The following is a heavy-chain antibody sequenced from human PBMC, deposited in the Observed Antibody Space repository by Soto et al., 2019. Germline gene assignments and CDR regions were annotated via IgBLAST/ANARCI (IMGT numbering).Heavy chain of an antibody. CDR2: MNPNSGNT. D-gene: IGHD4-17*01. V-gene: IGHV1-8*01. CDR3: ARTLYGDNVDY. J-gene: IGHJ4*02. Sequence: QVQLVQSGAEVKKPGASVKVSCKASGYTFTSYDINWVRQATGQGLVWMGWMNPNSGNTGYAQKFPGRVTSSRNTYISTAYMELRSLRSEDTAVYYCARTLYGDNVDYWGQGTLVTVSS. CDR1: GYTFTSYD.